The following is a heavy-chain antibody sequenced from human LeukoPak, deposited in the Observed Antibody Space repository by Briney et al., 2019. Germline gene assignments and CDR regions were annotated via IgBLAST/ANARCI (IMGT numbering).Heavy chain of an antibody. CDR1: GFTFSSYA. CDR2: ISGSGGST. D-gene: IGHD6-19*01. V-gene: IGHV3-23*01. Sequence: GGSLGLSCAASGFTFSSYAMSWVRQAPGKGLEWVSAISGSGGSTYYADSVKGRFTISRDNSKNTLYLQMNSPRAEDTAVYYCAKALYSSGWYESGYYYYGMDVWGQGTTVTVSS. CDR3: AKALYSSGWYESGYYYYGMDV. J-gene: IGHJ6*02.